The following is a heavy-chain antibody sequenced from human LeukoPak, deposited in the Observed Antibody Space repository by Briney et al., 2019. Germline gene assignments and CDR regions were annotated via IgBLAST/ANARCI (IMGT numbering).Heavy chain of an antibody. V-gene: IGHV4-59*12. J-gene: IGHJ4*02. CDR1: GGSISSYY. CDR3: ASMDY. Sequence: SETLSLTCTVSGGSISSYYWSWIRQPPGKGLEWIGYIYYSGSTSYNPSLKSRVTISVDASKNQFSLKLSSVTAADTAVYYCASMDYWGQGTLVTVSS. CDR2: IYYSGST.